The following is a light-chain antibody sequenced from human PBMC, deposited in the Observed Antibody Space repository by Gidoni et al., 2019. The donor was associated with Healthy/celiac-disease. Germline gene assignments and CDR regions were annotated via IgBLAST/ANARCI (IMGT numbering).Light chain of an antibody. J-gene: IGLJ2*01. CDR3: QVWDSSSDHPGVV. CDR2: DDS. V-gene: IGLV3-21*02. Sequence: SYVLTHPPAVAVAPGQTARITWGGNNIGSKSVNWYQPKPGQAPVLVVYDDSDRPSGIPERFSGSNSGNTATLTISRVEAGDGADYYCQVWDSSSDHPGVVFGGGTKLTVL. CDR1: NIGSKS.